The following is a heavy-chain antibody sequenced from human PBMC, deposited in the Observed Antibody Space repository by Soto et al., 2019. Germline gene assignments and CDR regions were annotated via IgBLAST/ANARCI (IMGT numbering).Heavy chain of an antibody. V-gene: IGHV1-18*01. D-gene: IGHD2-2*01. J-gene: IGHJ6*02. CDR2: ISGFNGKT. CDR3: ARDVVLVPTTMDV. Sequence: QVQLVQSGPEVKKPGASVKVSCKTSGYTFTSYGITWVRQAPGQGLEWMGWISGFNGKTKYVQKFQGRVTMTTDTSTSTAYMELRSLKSDDTAVYYCARDVVLVPTTMDVWGQGITVTVSS. CDR1: GYTFTSYG.